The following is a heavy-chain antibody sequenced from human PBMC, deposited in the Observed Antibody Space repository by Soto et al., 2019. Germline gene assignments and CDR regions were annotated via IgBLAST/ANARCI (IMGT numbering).Heavy chain of an antibody. J-gene: IGHJ5*02. V-gene: IGHV1-8*01. D-gene: IGHD6-19*01. CDR1: GYTFTSYD. CDR2: MNPNSGNT. Sequence: ASVKVSCKASGYTFTSYDINGVRQATGQGLEWMGWMNPNSGNTGYAQKFQGRVTMTRNTSISTAYMELSSLRSEDTAVYYCARVGGSGWYNWFDPRGQGTLVTGSS. CDR3: ARVGGSGWYNWFDP.